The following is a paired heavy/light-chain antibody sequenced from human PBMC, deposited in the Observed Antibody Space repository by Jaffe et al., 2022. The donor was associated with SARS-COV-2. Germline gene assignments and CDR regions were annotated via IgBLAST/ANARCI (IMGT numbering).Heavy chain of an antibody. V-gene: IGHV3-33*01. CDR2: IWYDGSNK. CDR1: GFTFSSYG. D-gene: IGHD3-3*01. Sequence: QVQLVESGGGVVQPGRSLRLSCAASGFTFSSYGMHWVRQAPGKGLEWVAVIWYDGSNKYYADSVKGRFTISRDNSKNTLYLQMNSLRAEDTAVYYCARDAAPYYDFWSGPPPSYGMDVWGQGTTVTVSS. CDR3: ARDAAPYYDFWSGPPPSYGMDV. J-gene: IGHJ6*02.
Light chain of an antibody. Sequence: QTVVTQEPSLTVSPGGTVTLTCASSTGAVTSGYYPNWFQQKPGQAPRALIYSTSNKHSWTPARFSGSLLGGKAALTLSGVQPEDEAEYYCLLYYGGPWVFGGGTKLTVL. CDR2: STS. CDR3: LLYYGGPWV. J-gene: IGLJ3*02. V-gene: IGLV7-43*01. CDR1: TGAVTSGYY.